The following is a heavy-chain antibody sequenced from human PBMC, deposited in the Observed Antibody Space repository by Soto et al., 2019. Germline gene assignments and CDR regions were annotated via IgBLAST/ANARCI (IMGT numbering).Heavy chain of an antibody. CDR3: ARGKLSDYVWGSYRYHFDY. D-gene: IGHD3-16*02. Sequence: HSETLSLTCTVCGGSLRLYYGSCIRQPPGKGLEWIGYIYYSGSTNYNPSLKSRVTISVDTSKNQFSLKLSSVTAADTAVYYCARGKLSDYVWGSYRYHFDYWGQGTVVTFSS. J-gene: IGHJ4*02. CDR1: GGSLRLYY. CDR2: IYYSGST. V-gene: IGHV4-59*12.